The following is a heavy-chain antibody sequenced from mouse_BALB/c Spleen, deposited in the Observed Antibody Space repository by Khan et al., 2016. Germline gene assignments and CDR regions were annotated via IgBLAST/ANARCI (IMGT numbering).Heavy chain of an antibody. V-gene: IGHV3-2*02. J-gene: IGHJ1*01. CDR1: GYSITSDYA. CDR3: ARYQRAGWYFDV. Sequence: EVQLQESGPGLVKPSQSLSLTCTVTGYSITSDYAWNWIRQFPGNKLEWMGYITYSGSTSYNPSLKSRISITRDTSKNQFFLQLNSVTTEDTATYACARYQRAGWYFDVWGAGTTGTVSS. CDR2: ITYSGST. D-gene: IGHD3-1*01.